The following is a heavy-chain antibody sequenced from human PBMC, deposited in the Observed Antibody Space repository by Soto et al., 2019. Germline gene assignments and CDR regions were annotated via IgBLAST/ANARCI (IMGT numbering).Heavy chain of an antibody. J-gene: IGHJ5*02. V-gene: IGHV4-39*01. CDR1: GGSISSSSYY. CDR2: IYYSGST. D-gene: IGHD3-10*02. CDR3: ARLVLPKENRWFDP. Sequence: SETLSLTCTVSGGSISSSSYYWGWIRQPPGKGLEWIGSIYYSGSTYYNPSLKSRVTISVDTSKNQFSLKLSSVTAADTAVYYCARLVLPKENRWFDPWGQGTLVTVSS.